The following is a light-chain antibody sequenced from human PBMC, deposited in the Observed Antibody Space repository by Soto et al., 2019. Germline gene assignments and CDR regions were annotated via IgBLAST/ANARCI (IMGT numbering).Light chain of an antibody. CDR3: QQHSNWPPIT. CDR2: GAS. Sequence: EIVITQSPTTLSVSPGERATLSCRASQSVSSNLAWYQQKPGQAPRLIIYGASTRATGIPARFSGSGSGTEFTLTISSLQSEDFAVYYCQQHSNWPPITFGQVTRLEI. CDR1: QSVSSN. J-gene: IGKJ5*01. V-gene: IGKV3-15*01.